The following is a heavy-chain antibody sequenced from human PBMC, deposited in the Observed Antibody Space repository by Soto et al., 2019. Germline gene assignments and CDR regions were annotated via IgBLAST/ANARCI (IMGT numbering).Heavy chain of an antibody. J-gene: IGHJ4*02. CDR3: ARALPGDGYYFDY. CDR1: GGSISSYY. CDR2: IYYSGST. Sequence: QVQLQESGPGLVKPSETLSLTCTVSGGSISSYYWSWIRQPPGKGLEWIGYIYYSGSTNYNPSLTSRVTISVDTSKNQFSLKLSSVTAADTAVYYCARALPGDGYYFDYWGQGTLVTVSS. D-gene: IGHD2-21*02. V-gene: IGHV4-59*01.